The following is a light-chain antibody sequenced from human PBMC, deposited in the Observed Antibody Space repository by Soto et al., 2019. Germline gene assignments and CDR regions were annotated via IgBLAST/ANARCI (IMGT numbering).Light chain of an antibody. CDR1: QSVGSN. V-gene: IGKV3-15*01. Sequence: EIVMTQSPATLSVSPGERATLSCRASQSVGSNLVWYQQRPGQAPRLLIYGASTRATGIPARFSGSGSGTEFTLTISSLQSEDFAVYHCQQYSNWVRTFGQGTKVEIK. J-gene: IGKJ1*01. CDR2: GAS. CDR3: QQYSNWVRT.